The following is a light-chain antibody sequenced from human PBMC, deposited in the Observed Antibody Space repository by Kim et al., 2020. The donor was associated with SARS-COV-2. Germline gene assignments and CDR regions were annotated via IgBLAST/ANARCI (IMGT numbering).Light chain of an antibody. V-gene: IGLV3-19*01. CDR3: TSRDSSGNQV. CDR1: SLRSYY. CDR2: GKN. J-gene: IGLJ3*02. Sequence: SSELTQDPAVSVALGQTVRITCQGDSLRSYYASWYQQKPGQAPVLVIYGKNNRPSGIPDRFSGSSSGNTASLTITGAQAEDEADYYCTSRDSSGNQVFGGGTQLTVL.